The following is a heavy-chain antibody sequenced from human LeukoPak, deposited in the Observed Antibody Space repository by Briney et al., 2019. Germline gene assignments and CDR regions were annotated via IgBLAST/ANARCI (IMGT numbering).Heavy chain of an antibody. Sequence: PSETLSPTCAVSGVSIGSGGYWSWVRQPPGKGLEWIGQIFYIGSAHYNPSFESRVIMSIDNSRNQLSLRFNSVTAADTAVYYCARHGSYSLAFWGQGALVTVSS. CDR1: GVSIGSGGY. J-gene: IGHJ4*02. CDR3: ARHGSYSLAF. V-gene: IGHV4-4*02. D-gene: IGHD2-15*01. CDR2: IFYIGSA.